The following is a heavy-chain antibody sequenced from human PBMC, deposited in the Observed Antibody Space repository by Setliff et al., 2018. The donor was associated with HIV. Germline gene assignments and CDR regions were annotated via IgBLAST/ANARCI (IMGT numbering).Heavy chain of an antibody. CDR2: VYHSGST. CDR3: AREIYGGNSRPFDY. D-gene: IGHD4-17*01. Sequence: PSETLSLTCAVSGFSISRSYYWAWIRQPPGKGLEWIASVYHSGSTYYNPSLKGRVAISVDMSKNQFSLNLSSVTAADTAVYYCAREIYGGNSRPFDYWGQGTLVTVSS. CDR1: GFSISRSYY. V-gene: IGHV4-38-2*02. J-gene: IGHJ4*02.